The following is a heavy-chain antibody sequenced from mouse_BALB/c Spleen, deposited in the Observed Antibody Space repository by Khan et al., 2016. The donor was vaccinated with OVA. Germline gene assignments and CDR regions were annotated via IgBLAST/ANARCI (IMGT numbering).Heavy chain of an antibody. CDR3: ARFHDGYYYNVDY. D-gene: IGHD2-3*01. CDR2: IWAGGST. Sequence: QVQLKESGPGLVAPSQSLSITCTVSGFALTSYGVHWVRQPPGKGLEWLGVIWAGGSTNYNSALMSRLTISKDNSKSQVFLKMNSLQTDDTDMYYCARFHDGYYYNVDYWGQGTSVTVSS. J-gene: IGHJ4*01. V-gene: IGHV2-9*02. CDR1: GFALTSYG.